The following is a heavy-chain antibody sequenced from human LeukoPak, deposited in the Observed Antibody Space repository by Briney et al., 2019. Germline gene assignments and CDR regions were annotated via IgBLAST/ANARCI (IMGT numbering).Heavy chain of an antibody. V-gene: IGHV1-18*01. CDR3: ARGGGLVPGTWFDP. Sequence: ASVKVSCKASGYTFTNFVISWVRQAPGRGLEWMGWISAYNGNTNYAQEFQGRVTMTTDASTSTAYLELRSLRSDDTAVYYCARGGGLVPGTWFDPWGQGTLVTVSS. CDR1: GYTFTNFV. CDR2: ISAYNGNT. J-gene: IGHJ5*02. D-gene: IGHD6-19*01.